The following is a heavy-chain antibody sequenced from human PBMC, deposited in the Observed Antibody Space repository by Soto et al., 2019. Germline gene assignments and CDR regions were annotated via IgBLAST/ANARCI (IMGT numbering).Heavy chain of an antibody. D-gene: IGHD2-2*01. CDR1: GGTFSSYA. J-gene: IGHJ6*02. Sequence: QVQLVQSGAEVKKPGSSVKVSCKASGGTFSSYAISWVRQAPGQGLEWMGGIIPIFGTANYAQKFQGRVTMTADESTSTAYMELSSLRSEDTAVYYCAREGHCISPSCYSSYYYYGMDVWGQGTTVTVSS. CDR2: IIPIFGTA. V-gene: IGHV1-69*12. CDR3: AREGHCISPSCYSSYYYYGMDV.